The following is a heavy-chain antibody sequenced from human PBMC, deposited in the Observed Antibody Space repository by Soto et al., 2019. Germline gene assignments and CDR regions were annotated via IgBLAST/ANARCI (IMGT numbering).Heavy chain of an antibody. CDR1: GASISSTNW. D-gene: IGHD2-15*01. V-gene: IGHV4-4*02. CDR3: ASLPPRVVVVVLPIPT. J-gene: IGHJ4*02. Sequence: QVQLQESGPRLVKPSGTLSLTCAVSGASISSTNWWTWVRQPPGKGLEWIGESYHTGSTKYNPSLKGRGTISLDKSNTQCSLNLSSVTAADTAVYYCASLPPRVVVVVLPIPTWGQGTLVTVSS. CDR2: SYHTGST.